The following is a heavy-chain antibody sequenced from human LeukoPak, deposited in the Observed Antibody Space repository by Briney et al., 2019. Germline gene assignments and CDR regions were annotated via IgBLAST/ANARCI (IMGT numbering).Heavy chain of an antibody. Sequence: GGSLRLSCTASGFTLGSYWMHWVRQAPGKGLVWVSLINTDGTNTYYADSVKGRFTISRDNSKNTLYLQMNSLRAEDTAVYYCAKDRRPTTVVTYPSDWGQGTLVTVSS. CDR1: GFTLGSYW. J-gene: IGHJ4*02. V-gene: IGHV3-74*01. CDR3: AKDRRPTTVVTYPSD. D-gene: IGHD4-11*01. CDR2: INTDGTNT.